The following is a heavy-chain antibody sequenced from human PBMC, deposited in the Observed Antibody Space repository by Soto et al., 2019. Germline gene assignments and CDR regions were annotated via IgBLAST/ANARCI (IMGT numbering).Heavy chain of an antibody. J-gene: IGHJ6*02. D-gene: IGHD3-22*01. CDR3: AKEKDVDSSSYYYPYGMDV. CDR2: ISGSGGST. Sequence: GGSLRLSCAASGFTFSSYAMSWVRQAPGKGVEWVSAISGSGGSTYYADSLKGRFTIYRYNSKNALYLQMNRLRAEDTAGYYCAKEKDVDSSSYYYPYGMDVWGQGTPVTVSS. CDR1: GFTFSSYA. V-gene: IGHV3-23*01.